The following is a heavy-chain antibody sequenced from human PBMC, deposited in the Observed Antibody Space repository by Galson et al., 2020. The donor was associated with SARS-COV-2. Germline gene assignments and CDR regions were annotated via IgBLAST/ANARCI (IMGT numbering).Heavy chain of an antibody. J-gene: IGHJ3*02. D-gene: IGHD2-2*01. V-gene: IGHV3-53*04. CDR3: ARAVGSSTTLRGAVDI. Sequence: QLGGSLRLSCAASGFSVTTNYMTWVRQAPGKGLEWVSLIYAGGSTYYADSVKGRFAISRHSSENTLYLQMNSLRPEDTAVYYCARAVGSSTTLRGAVDIWGQGTMVTVSS. CDR1: GFSVTTNY. CDR2: IYAGGST.